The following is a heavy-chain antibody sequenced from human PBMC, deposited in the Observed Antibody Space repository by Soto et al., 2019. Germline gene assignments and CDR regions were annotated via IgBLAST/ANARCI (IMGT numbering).Heavy chain of an antibody. D-gene: IGHD3-22*01. CDR3: ASGRPSDSSLKSGTAVYYYYYGMDV. CDR2: IIPIFGTA. J-gene: IGHJ6*02. CDR1: GGTLISYA. Sequence: GXSVKVSCKASGGTLISYAISWVRRAPGQGLEWMGGIIPIFGTANYAQKFQGRVTITADESTSTAYMELSSLRSEDTAVYYCASGRPSDSSLKSGTAVYYYYYGMDVWGQGTTVTVSS. V-gene: IGHV1-69*01.